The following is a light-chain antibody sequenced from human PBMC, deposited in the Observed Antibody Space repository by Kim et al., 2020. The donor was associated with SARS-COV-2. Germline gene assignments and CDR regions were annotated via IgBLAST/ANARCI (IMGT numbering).Light chain of an antibody. V-gene: IGLV1-44*01. J-gene: IGLJ2*01. Sequence: QSVLTQPPSASGTPGQRVTISCSGSSSNIGSNTVNWYQQLPGTAPKLLIYSNNQRPSGVPDRFSGSKSGTSASLAISGLQSEDEADYYCVAWDDSLNGVVCGGGTQLTVL. CDR1: SSNIGSNT. CDR2: SNN. CDR3: VAWDDSLNGVV.